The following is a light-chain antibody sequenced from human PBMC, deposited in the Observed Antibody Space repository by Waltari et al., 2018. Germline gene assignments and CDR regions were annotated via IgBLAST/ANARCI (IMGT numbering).Light chain of an antibody. V-gene: IGLV3-10*01. CDR2: EDN. Sequence: SYELTQPPSVLVSPGQTASITCSGDPLPIKHGYWYKQRSGQAPVLVIYEDNKRRSGIPERFSGASSGTMVTLTISGAQVEDEGDYYCYSTDRTGKQRVFGGGTKLTVL. CDR3: YSTDRTGKQRV. J-gene: IGLJ2*01. CDR1: PLPIKH.